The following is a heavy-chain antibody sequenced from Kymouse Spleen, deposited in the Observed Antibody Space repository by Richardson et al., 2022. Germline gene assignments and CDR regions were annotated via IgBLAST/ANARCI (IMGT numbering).Heavy chain of an antibody. D-gene: IGHD2-2*02. CDR1: GFTFSSYG. V-gene: IGHV3-30*18. J-gene: IGHJ6*02. CDR2: ISYDGSNK. Sequence: QVQLVESGGGVVQPGRSLRLSCAASGFTFSSYGMHWVRQAPGKGLEWVAVISYDGSNKYYADSVKGRFTISRDNSKNTLYLQMNSLRAEDTAVYYCAKEGVVVVPAATLLYGMDVWGQGTTVTVSS. CDR3: AKEGVVVVPAATLLYGMDV.